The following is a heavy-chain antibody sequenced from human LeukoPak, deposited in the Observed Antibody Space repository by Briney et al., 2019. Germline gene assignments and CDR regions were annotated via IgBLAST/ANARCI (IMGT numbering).Heavy chain of an antibody. J-gene: IGHJ4*02. CDR1: GFSFSSYW. Sequence: GGSLRLSCAASGFSFSSYWMSWVRQAPGKGLEWVANIKQDGSDKYYLTSVRGRFTISRDNAKNSLFLQMNSLRVEDTAVYYCARGGGHLDCWGQGTLVTVSS. V-gene: IGHV3-7*03. CDR2: IKQDGSDK. D-gene: IGHD4-23*01. CDR3: ARGGGHLDC.